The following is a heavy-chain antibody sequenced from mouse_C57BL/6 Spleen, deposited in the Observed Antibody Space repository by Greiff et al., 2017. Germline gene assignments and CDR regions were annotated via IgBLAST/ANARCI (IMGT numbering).Heavy chain of an antibody. D-gene: IGHD2-3*01. Sequence: QVQLKQPGAELVRPGSSVKLSCKASGYTFTSYWMHWVKQRPIQGLEWIGNIDPSDSETHYNQKFKDKATLTVDTSSSTAYMQLSSLTSEDSAVYYCARGWSNYRYFDVWGTGTTVTVSS. CDR1: GYTFTSYW. CDR3: ARGWSNYRYFDV. J-gene: IGHJ1*03. CDR2: IDPSDSET. V-gene: IGHV1-52*01.